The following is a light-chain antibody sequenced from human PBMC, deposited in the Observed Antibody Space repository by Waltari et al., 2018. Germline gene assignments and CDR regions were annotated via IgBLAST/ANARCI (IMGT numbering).Light chain of an antibody. V-gene: IGKV1-33*01. CDR3: QQRYNWPPLT. J-gene: IGKJ4*01. CDR1: QDISNY. Sequence: DIQMTQSPSSLSASVGDRVTITCQASQDISNYLNWYQQKPGKAPKLLIYDASNLETGVPSRFSGSGSGTDFTFTISSLQPEDIATYYCQQRYNWPPLTFGGGTKVEIK. CDR2: DAS.